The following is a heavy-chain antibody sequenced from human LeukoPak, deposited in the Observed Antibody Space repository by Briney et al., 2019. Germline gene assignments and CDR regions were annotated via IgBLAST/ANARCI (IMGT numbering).Heavy chain of an antibody. Sequence: GESLKISCKGSGYSFTSYWISWVRQMPGKGLEWMGRIYPSYSYTDYSPSFQGHVTISADKSISTAYLQWSSLKASDTAMYYCARHYTTVTNNHFDYWGQGTLVTVSS. CDR2: IYPSYSYT. D-gene: IGHD4-11*01. CDR3: ARHYTTVTNNHFDY. J-gene: IGHJ4*02. V-gene: IGHV5-10-1*01. CDR1: GYSFTSYW.